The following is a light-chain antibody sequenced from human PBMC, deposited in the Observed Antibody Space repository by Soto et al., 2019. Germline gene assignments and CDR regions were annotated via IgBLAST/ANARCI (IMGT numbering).Light chain of an antibody. CDR3: QQYGSSPLT. CDR2: GAS. Sequence: EIVLTQSPGTLSLSPGERATLSCRASQSVSSSYLAWYQQKPGQAPRLLIYGASTRATGTPDRFSGSGSGTDFTLTISRLEPDDFAVYYCQQYGSSPLTFGVGTKVEIK. CDR1: QSVSSSY. V-gene: IGKV3-20*01. J-gene: IGKJ4*01.